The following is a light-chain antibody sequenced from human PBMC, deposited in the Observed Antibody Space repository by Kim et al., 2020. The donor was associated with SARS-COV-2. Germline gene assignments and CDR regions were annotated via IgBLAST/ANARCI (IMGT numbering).Light chain of an antibody. CDR3: QSYDSSNWV. Sequence: GKTVTISCTGSSGSIASNYVQWYLQRPGSAPTTVIYEDNQRPSGVPDRFSGSIDSSSNSASLTISGLKTEDEADYYCQSYDSSNWVFGGGTQLTVL. J-gene: IGLJ3*02. CDR1: SGSIASNY. V-gene: IGLV6-57*02. CDR2: EDN.